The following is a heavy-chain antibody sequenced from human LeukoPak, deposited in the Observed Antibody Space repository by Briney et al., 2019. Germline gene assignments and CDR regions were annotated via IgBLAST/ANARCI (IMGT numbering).Heavy chain of an antibody. CDR1: GFNFSSYW. CDR2: INSDGSSI. D-gene: IGHD5-12*01. J-gene: IGHJ4*02. V-gene: IGHV3-74*03. CDR3: AREGRVSGYDFDC. Sequence: GGSLRLSCAASGFNFSSYWMHWVRHAPGKRLMWVSRINSDGSSITYADSVKGRFTNSRDNAKNTLYLQMNSLRVEDTAVYYCAREGRVSGYDFDCWGQGTLVTVSS.